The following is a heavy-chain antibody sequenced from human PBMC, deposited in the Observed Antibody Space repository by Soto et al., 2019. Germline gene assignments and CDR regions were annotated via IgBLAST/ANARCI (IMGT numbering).Heavy chain of an antibody. D-gene: IGHD5-12*01. CDR1: GFTMSTYS. V-gene: IGHV3-23*01. CDR2: ISVTPGFT. CDR3: SKCSGYGDL. Sequence: EMQLLESGGGLVQPGGSLRLSCAASGFTMSTYSVTWVRQAPGKGLEWVSGISVTPGFTFYADSVKGRFTISRDSANNAGYLQMNSRRAEDTAMYFCSKCSGYGDLWGQGTRVTVSS. J-gene: IGHJ4*02.